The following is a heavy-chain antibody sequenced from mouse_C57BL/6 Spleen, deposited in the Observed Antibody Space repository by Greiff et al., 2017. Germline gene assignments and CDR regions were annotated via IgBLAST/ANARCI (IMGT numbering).Heavy chain of an antibody. CDR3: AIWGYAMDY. J-gene: IGHJ4*01. CDR1: GYSFTGYY. V-gene: IGHV1-42*01. Sequence: VQLQQSGPELVKPGASVKISCKASGYSFTGYYMNWVKQSPEKSLEWIGEINPSTGGTTYNQKFKAKATLTVDKSSSTAYMQLKSLTSEDSAVYYCAIWGYAMDYWGQGTSVTVSS. D-gene: IGHD1-1*02. CDR2: INPSTGGT.